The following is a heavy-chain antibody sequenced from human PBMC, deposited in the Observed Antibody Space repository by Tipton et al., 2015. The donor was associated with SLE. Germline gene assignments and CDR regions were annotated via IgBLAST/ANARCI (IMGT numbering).Heavy chain of an antibody. CDR3: ATSLNYYDSSGPVA. CDR1: GGSFSAYY. Sequence: LRLSCEVYGGSFSAYYWSWIRQSPGKGLEWIGEINYSGSTKYNPSLKSRVTISVDASRNQFSLKMSFMTAADTAVYYCATSLNYYDSSGPVAWGQGTMVIVSS. V-gene: IGHV4-34*01. CDR2: INYSGST. D-gene: IGHD3-22*01. J-gene: IGHJ3*01.